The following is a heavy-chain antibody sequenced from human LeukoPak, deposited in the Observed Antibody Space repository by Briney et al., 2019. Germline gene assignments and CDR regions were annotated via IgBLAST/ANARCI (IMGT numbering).Heavy chain of an antibody. CDR2: IYYSGST. CDR3: ARDQDGSGTNDY. V-gene: IGHV4-59*01. CDR1: GGSISSYY. Sequence: SETLSLTCTVSGGSISSYYWSWIRQPPGEGLEWIGYIYYSGSTNYNPSLKSRVTISVDTSKNQFSLKLSSVTAADTAVYYCARDQDGSGTNDYWGQGTLVTVSS. D-gene: IGHD3-10*01. J-gene: IGHJ4*02.